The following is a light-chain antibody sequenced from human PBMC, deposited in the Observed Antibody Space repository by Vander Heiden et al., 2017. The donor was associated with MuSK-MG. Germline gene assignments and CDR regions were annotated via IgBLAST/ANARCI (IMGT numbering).Light chain of an antibody. CDR1: QSVTSSS. V-gene: IGKV3-20*01. CDR2: AAS. CDR3: QQYGRSPWT. Sequence: EIVLTQSPGTLSLSPGERATLSCRASQSVTSSSVAWYQQKPGQSPRLLIYAASTRATGIPDRCSGRGSGTDFTLTSSRLEPEDFAVYYCQQYGRSPWTFGQGTKVEIK. J-gene: IGKJ1*01.